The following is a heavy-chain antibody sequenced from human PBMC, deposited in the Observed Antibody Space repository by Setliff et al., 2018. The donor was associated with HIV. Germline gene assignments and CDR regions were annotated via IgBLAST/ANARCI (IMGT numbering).Heavy chain of an antibody. CDR3: ARRGDGYILDY. CDR2: IHYSGST. V-gene: IGHV4-39*01. D-gene: IGHD5-12*01. J-gene: IGHJ4*02. CDR1: SGSISTYY. Sequence: SETLSLTCTVSSGSISTYYWGWIRQPPGKGLQWIGSIHYSGSTYYQPSLRSRVSISVDTAKNQFSLNLKSVTAADTAVYYCARRGDGYILDYWGRGTLVTVSS.